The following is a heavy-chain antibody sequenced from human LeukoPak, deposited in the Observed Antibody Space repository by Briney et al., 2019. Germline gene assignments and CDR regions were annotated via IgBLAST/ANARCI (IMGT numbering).Heavy chain of an antibody. CDR1: GFTFSSYA. CDR2: ISGSGGST. J-gene: IGHJ3*02. D-gene: IGHD3-16*02. CDR3: AKVGYIAHDAFDI. V-gene: IGHV3-23*01. Sequence: GGSLRLSCAASGFTFSSYAMSWVRQAPGKGLEWVSAISGSGGSTYYADSVKGRFTISRDNAKNSLYLQMNSLRAEDTALYYCAKVGYIAHDAFDIWGQGTMVTVSS.